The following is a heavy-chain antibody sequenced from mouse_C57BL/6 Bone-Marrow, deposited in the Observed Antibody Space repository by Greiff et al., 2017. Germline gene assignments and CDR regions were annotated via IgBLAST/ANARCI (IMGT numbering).Heavy chain of an antibody. J-gene: IGHJ4*01. CDR3: ARGREGYAMDY. CDR2: ISYDGSN. CDR1: GYSITSGYY. Sequence: EVQVVESGPGLVKPSQSLSLTCSVTGYSITSGYYWNWIRQFPGNKLEWMGYISYDGSNNYNPSLKNRISITRDTSKNQFFLKLNSVTTEDTATYYCARGREGYAMDYWGQGTSVTVSS. V-gene: IGHV3-6*02.